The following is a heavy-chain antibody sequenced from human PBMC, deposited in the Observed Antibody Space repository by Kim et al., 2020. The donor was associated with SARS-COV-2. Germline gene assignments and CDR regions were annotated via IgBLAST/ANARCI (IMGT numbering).Heavy chain of an antibody. CDR1: GYTFTSYD. CDR2: MNPYSGNT. V-gene: IGHV1-8*02. CDR3: ARADRGIVGATVYYFDY. Sequence: ASVKVSCKASGYTFTSYDINWVRQATGQGLEWMGWMNPYSGNTGYAQKFQGRVTMTRNTSISTAYMELSSLRSEDTAVYYCARADRGIVGATVYYFDYWGQGTLVTVSS. J-gene: IGHJ4*02. D-gene: IGHD1-26*01.